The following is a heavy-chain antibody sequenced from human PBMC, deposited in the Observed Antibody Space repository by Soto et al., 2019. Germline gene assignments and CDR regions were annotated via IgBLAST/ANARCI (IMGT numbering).Heavy chain of an antibody. V-gene: IGHV1-69*06. Sequence: SVKVSCKASGGTFSSYAISWVRQAPGQGLEWMGGIIPIFGTANYAQKFQGRVTITADKSTSTAYMELSSLRSEDTAVYYCARASYYYDSSGYYYVNRGPGTLDPVSP. CDR2: IIPIFGTA. CDR1: GGTFSSYA. CDR3: ARASYYYDSSGYYYVN. J-gene: IGHJ4*02. D-gene: IGHD3-22*01.